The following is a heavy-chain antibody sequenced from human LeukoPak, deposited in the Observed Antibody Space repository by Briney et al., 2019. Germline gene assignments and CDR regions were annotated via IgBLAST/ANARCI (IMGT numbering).Heavy chain of an antibody. V-gene: IGHV3-33*06. CDR3: AKDSGLYSYPADLDY. CDR2: IWYDGSDQ. D-gene: IGHD3-10*01. J-gene: IGHJ4*02. Sequence: PGGSLRLSCAASGFTFRNYGMHWVRQAPGKGLEWVAVIWYDGSDQYYTDSVRGRFSISRDNSNNILYLEIDSLRVEDTATYYCAKDSGLYSYPADLDYWGQGTLVTVSS. CDR1: GFTFRNYG.